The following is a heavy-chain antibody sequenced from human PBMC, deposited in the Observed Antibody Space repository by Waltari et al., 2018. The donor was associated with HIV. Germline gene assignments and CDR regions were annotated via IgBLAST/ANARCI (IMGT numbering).Heavy chain of an antibody. J-gene: IGHJ6*02. Sequence: VQSAGRVVRPGGSMRLSCAAAGVVFKVNTLSWVRQFPGGRLEWVSSLTGSNDNTYHAPALKGRFTISRDTSKNILYLQMNNLGVDDTAVYYCAKEGLHGDYDGMEVWGQGTTVIVSS. CDR2: LTGSNDNT. CDR3: AKEGLHGDYDGMEV. CDR1: GVVFKVNT. V-gene: IGHV3-23*04.